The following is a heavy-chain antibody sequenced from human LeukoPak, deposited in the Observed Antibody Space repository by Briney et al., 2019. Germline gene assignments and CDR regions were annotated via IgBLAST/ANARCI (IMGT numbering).Heavy chain of an antibody. CDR3: ARHREYSYGYAPAYGMDV. V-gene: IGHV4-30-2*01. J-gene: IGHJ6*02. CDR1: GGSISSGGYS. D-gene: IGHD5-18*01. Sequence: PSQTLSLTCAVSGGSISSGGYSWSWIRQPPGKGLEWIGYIYHSGSTYYNPSLKSRVTISVDRSKNQFSLKLSSVTAADTAVYYCARHREYSYGYAPAYGMDVWGQGTTVTVSS. CDR2: IYHSGST.